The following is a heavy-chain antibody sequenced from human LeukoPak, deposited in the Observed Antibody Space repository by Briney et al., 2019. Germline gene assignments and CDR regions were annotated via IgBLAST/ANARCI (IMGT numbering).Heavy chain of an antibody. CDR1: GGSFSGYY. J-gene: IGHJ4*02. D-gene: IGHD3-3*01. Sequence: SETLSLTCAVYGGSFSGYYWSWIRQPPGKGLEWIGEINHSGSTNYNPSLKSRVTISVDTSKNQFSLKLSSVTAADTAVYYCAREPYYDFWSGYPNYFDYWGQGTLVTVSS. CDR3: AREPYYDFWSGYPNYFDY. V-gene: IGHV4-34*01. CDR2: INHSGST.